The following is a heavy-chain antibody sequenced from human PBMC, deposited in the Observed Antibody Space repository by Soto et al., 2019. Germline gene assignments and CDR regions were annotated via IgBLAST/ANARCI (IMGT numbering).Heavy chain of an antibody. CDR3: ALKNNWNYGRTGYYGMDV. J-gene: IGHJ6*02. CDR1: GGTFSSYA. CDR2: IIPIFGTA. Sequence: SVKVSCKASGGTFSSYAISWVRQAPGQGLEWMGGIIPIFGTANYAQKFQGRVKITADESTSTVYMELSSLRSEDTAVYYCALKNNWNYGRTGYYGMDVWGQGTTVTVSS. D-gene: IGHD1-7*01. V-gene: IGHV1-69*13.